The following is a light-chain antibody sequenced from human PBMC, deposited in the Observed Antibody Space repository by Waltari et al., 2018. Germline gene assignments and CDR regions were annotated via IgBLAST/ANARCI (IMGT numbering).Light chain of an antibody. CDR1: NIGSKS. CDR2: NES. J-gene: IGLJ3*02. Sequence: SYVLTQPPSESVAPGKTARITCGGNNIGSKSVHWYQQKSGQGPVLVIYNESDRPSGIPERFSGSNAGNTATLTISRVEAGDEADYHCQVWDSSSDHRVFGGGTKLTVL. CDR3: QVWDSSSDHRV. V-gene: IGLV3-21*01.